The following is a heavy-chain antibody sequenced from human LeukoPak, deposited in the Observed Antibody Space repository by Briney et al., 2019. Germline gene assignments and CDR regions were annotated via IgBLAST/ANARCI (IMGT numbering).Heavy chain of an antibody. D-gene: IGHD5-24*01. CDR3: ARWLQFFFDY. CDR1: GYTFTSNY. CDR2: ISPSGGST. Sequence: VASVKVSCKASGYTFTSNYMHWVRQAPGQGLEWMGIISPSGGSTSYAQKFQGRVTMTRDTSTSTVYMELSSLRSEDTAVYYCARWLQFFFDYWGQGTLVTVSS. J-gene: IGHJ4*02. V-gene: IGHV1-46*01.